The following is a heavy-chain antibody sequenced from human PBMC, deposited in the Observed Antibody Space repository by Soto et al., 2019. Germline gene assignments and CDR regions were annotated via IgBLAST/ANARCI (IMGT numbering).Heavy chain of an antibody. J-gene: IGHJ6*02. CDR2: ISGSGGST. Sequence: GRSLRLSCAASGFTFSSYAMSWVRQAPGKGLEWVSAISGSGGSTYYADSVKGRFTISRDNSKNTLYLQMNSLRAEDTAVYYCAKDXRIAAPVHPYYYYGMDVWGQGTTVTVSS. V-gene: IGHV3-23*01. D-gene: IGHD6-6*01. CDR3: AKDXRIAAPVHPYYYYGMDV. CDR1: GFTFSSYA.